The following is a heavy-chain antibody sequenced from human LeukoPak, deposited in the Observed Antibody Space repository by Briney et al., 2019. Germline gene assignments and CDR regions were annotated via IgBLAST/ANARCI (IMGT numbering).Heavy chain of an antibody. J-gene: IGHJ4*02. CDR2: IKQDGSEK. CDR3: ARDKSDFWSGYYIDY. CDR1: GFTFSSYW. V-gene: IGHV3-7*01. D-gene: IGHD3-3*01. Sequence: PGGSLRLSCAASGFTFSSYWMSWVRQAPGKGLEWVANIKQDGSEKYYVDSVKGRFTISRDNAKNSLYLQMNSLKAEDTAVYYCARDKSDFWSGYYIDYWGQGTLVTVSS.